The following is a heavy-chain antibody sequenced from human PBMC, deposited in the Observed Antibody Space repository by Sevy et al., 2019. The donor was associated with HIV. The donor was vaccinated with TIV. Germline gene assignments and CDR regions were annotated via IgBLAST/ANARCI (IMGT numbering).Heavy chain of an antibody. Sequence: GGSLRLSCAASGFTFSGSAMHWVRQASGKGLEWVGRIRSKANSYATEYAASVKGRFTISRDDSKNTAYLQMNSVKTEDTAVYYCTRQGNYYDSSGYYPHDAFDIWGQGTMVTVSS. V-gene: IGHV3-73*01. CDR2: IRSKANSYAT. D-gene: IGHD3-22*01. CDR1: GFTFSGSA. J-gene: IGHJ3*02. CDR3: TRQGNYYDSSGYYPHDAFDI.